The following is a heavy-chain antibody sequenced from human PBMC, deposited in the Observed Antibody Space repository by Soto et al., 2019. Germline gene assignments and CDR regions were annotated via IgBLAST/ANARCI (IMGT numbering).Heavy chain of an antibody. CDR1: EYTFTSYT. J-gene: IGHJ4*02. D-gene: IGHD4-4*01. CDR2: INGGNGNT. Sequence: QVQVLQSGAEVKKPGASVKVSCKASEYTFTSYTMHWVRQAPGQRLEWMGWINGGNGNTKYSQKFQGRVTITRETSASTAYMELNSLRSDDTAVYYCARELQGLYYFDYWGQGTLVTVSS. CDR3: ARELQGLYYFDY. V-gene: IGHV1-3*01.